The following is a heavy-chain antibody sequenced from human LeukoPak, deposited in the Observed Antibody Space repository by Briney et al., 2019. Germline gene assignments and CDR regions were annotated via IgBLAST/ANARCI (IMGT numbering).Heavy chain of an antibody. CDR3: AREDCSSASCYAGQNWFDP. CDR1: GYTFTSYD. V-gene: IGHV1-2*02. D-gene: IGHD2-2*01. J-gene: IGHJ5*02. Sequence: ASVKVSCKASGYTFTSYDINWVRQATGQGLEWMGWMNPNSGGTNYAQKFQGRVTMTRDTSISTAYMELSRLRSDDTAVYYRAREDCSSASCYAGQNWFDPWGQGTLVTVSS. CDR2: MNPNSGGT.